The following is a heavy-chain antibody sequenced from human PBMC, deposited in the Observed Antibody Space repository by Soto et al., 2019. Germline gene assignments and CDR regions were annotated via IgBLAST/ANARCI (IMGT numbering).Heavy chain of an antibody. J-gene: IGHJ4*02. D-gene: IGHD3-22*01. Sequence: SETLSLTCNVSGGSIDRSNYYWDWLRQPPGKGLEWIGTTYYNGNAYYNPSLKSRVSMSVDTSKNQFSLNLISVTAADTAVYFCSRGSYDSRGYSSPFDYWGQGIVVTVSS. CDR1: GGSIDRSNYY. CDR3: SRGSYDSRGYSSPFDY. CDR2: TYYNGNA. V-gene: IGHV4-39*07.